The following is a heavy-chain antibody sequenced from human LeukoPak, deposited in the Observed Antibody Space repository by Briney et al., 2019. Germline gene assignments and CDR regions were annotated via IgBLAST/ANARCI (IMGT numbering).Heavy chain of an antibody. CDR1: GGSFSGYY. CDR3: TRAVNVEYTGMDV. J-gene: IGHJ6*02. V-gene: IGHV4-34*01. D-gene: IGHD1-1*01. Sequence: PSETLSLTCAVYGGSFSGYYWSWIRQPPGKGLEWIGEINHSGSTNYNPSLKSRVTISVDTSKNQFSLKLSSVTAADMAVYYCTRAVNVEYTGMDVWGQGTTVTVSS. CDR2: INHSGST.